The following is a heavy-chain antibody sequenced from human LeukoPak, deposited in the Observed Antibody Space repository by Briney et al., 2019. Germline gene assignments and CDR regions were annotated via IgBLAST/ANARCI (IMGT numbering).Heavy chain of an antibody. Sequence: XAXXGFTFXSYGMHWVRQAPGKGLEWVAFIRYDGSNKYYADSVKGRFTISRDNSKNKLYLQMKSLRAEETGVYYCAXDXPRXFTMVRGSYMDVWGKGTTVTVSS. D-gene: IGHD3-10*01. J-gene: IGHJ6*03. CDR2: IRYDGSNK. V-gene: IGHV3-30*02. CDR1: GFTFXSYG. CDR3: AXDXPRXFTMVRGSYMDV.